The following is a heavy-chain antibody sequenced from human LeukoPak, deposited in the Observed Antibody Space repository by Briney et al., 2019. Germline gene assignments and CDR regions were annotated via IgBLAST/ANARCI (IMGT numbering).Heavy chain of an antibody. V-gene: IGHV3-30*03. J-gene: IGHJ4*02. Sequence: GGSLRLSCAASGFTFSSYGMHWVRQAPGKGLEWVAVISYDGSNKYYADSVKGRFTISRDNSKNTLYLQMNSLRAEDTAVYYCARDHQSGGKDYWGQGTLVTVSS. CDR1: GFTFSSYG. CDR2: ISYDGSNK. D-gene: IGHD2-15*01. CDR3: ARDHQSGGKDY.